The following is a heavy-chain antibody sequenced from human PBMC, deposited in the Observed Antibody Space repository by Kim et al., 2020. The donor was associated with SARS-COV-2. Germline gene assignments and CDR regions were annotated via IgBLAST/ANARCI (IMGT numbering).Heavy chain of an antibody. D-gene: IGHD2-15*01. CDR1: GYTFTSYG. V-gene: IGHV1-18*01. Sequence: ASVKVSCKASGYTFTSYGISWVRQAPGQGLEWMGWISAYNGNTNYAQKLQGRVTMTTDTSTSTAYMELRSLRSDDTAVYYCARVPKIGLLLRKGRWFDPWGQGTLVTVSS. J-gene: IGHJ5*02. CDR3: ARVPKIGLLLRKGRWFDP. CDR2: ISAYNGNT.